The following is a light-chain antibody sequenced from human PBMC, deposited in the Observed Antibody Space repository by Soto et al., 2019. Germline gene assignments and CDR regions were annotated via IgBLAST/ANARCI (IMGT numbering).Light chain of an antibody. CDR2: EVS. V-gene: IGLV2-14*01. CDR1: SSDVGGYNY. J-gene: IGLJ1*01. CDR3: SSYTSSSTLRV. Sequence: QSVLTQPASVSGSPGQSITISCTGTSSDVGGYNYVSWYQQHPGKAPKLMIYEVSNRPSGVSNRFSGSKSGNTASLTISGXXXXDEADYYCSSYTSSSTLRVFXTGTKLTVL.